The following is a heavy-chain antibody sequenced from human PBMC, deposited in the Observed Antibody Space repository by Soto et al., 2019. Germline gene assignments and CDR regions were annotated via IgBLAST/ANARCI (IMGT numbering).Heavy chain of an antibody. CDR3: AKGRGTIVATDAYDI. CDR1: GFSFDDYT. D-gene: IGHD3-22*01. CDR2: LSWNSGFS. V-gene: IGHV3-9*01. J-gene: IGHJ3*02. Sequence: PGGSLRLSCGGSGFSFDDYTMHWVRQAPGKGPEWVASLSWNSGFSGYADSVKGRFTISRDNAQSSVHLQMNNLRTEDTALYYCAKGRGTIVATDAYDIWGQGTMVTVSS.